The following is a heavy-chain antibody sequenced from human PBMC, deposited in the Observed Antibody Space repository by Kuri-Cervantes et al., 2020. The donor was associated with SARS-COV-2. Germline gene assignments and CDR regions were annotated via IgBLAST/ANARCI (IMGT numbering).Heavy chain of an antibody. CDR1: GGSISSSDYY. CDR3: ARRQPTVFGAADWFDP. CDR2: IYYSGST. J-gene: IGHJ5*02. Sequence: GSLRLSCTVSGGSISSSDYYWDWIRQPPGKGLEWIGSIYYSGSTYNNPSLKSRVTISADTSKNQFSLRLRSVAAADTAVYYCARRQPTVFGAADWFDPWGRGTLVTVSS. V-gene: IGHV4-39*01. D-gene: IGHD3-3*01.